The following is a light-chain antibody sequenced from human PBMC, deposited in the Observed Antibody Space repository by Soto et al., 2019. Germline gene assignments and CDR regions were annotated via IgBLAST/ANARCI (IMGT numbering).Light chain of an antibody. CDR2: WAS. V-gene: IGKV4-1*01. CDR1: QSVLYSSNNKNY. J-gene: IGKJ5*01. Sequence: DLVMTQSPASLAVALGERATINCKSSQSVLYSSNNKNYLAWYQQKPGQPPKLLIYWASTRECGVPDRFSGSASGPDFSLTFRSLQAEDVAVYYCQQYYDTPAITFGQGTRLEI. CDR3: QQYYDTPAIT.